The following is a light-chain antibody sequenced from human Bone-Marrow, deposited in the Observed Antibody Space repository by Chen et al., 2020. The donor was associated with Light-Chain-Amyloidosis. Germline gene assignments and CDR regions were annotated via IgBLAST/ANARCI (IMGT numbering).Light chain of an antibody. CDR3: CTYAGSSTGV. CDR2: DIV. J-gene: IGLJ1*01. V-gene: IGLV2-23*02. Sequence: QSALTQPASVSGSPGQSITISCTGTDKNVGGYDVVSWYQQHPGTAPKLIIYDIVKRPSGVSYRFSASKCGNAAALTYAALQAEDEAYYWCCTYAGSSTGVFGTGAK. CDR1: DKNVGGYDV.